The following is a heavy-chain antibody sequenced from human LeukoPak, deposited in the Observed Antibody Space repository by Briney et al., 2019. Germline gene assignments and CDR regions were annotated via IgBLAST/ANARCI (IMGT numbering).Heavy chain of an antibody. D-gene: IGHD3-10*01. CDR3: ARVREYYYGSGSFLDGMDV. J-gene: IGHJ6*02. CDR2: INPGGGST. Sequence: ASVKVSCKASGYTFTSYYMHWVRQAPGQGLEWMGIINPGGGSTSYAQKFQGRVTMTRDTSTSTVYMELSSLRSEDTAVYYCARVREYYYGSGSFLDGMDVWGQGTTVIVSS. V-gene: IGHV1-46*01. CDR1: GYTFTSYY.